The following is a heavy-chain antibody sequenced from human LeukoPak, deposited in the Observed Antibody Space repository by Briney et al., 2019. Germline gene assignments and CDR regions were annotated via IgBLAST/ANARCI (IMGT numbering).Heavy chain of an antibody. Sequence: SETLSLTCTVSGGSISSSSYYWGWIRQPPGKGLEWIGSIYYSGSTNYNPSLKSRVTISVDTSKNQFSLKLSSVTAADTAVYYCARGSSTPFGELLYSGLDYWGQGTLVTVSS. D-gene: IGHD3-10*01. CDR3: ARGSSTPFGELLYSGLDY. CDR1: GGSISSSSYY. V-gene: IGHV4-39*07. CDR2: IYYSGST. J-gene: IGHJ4*02.